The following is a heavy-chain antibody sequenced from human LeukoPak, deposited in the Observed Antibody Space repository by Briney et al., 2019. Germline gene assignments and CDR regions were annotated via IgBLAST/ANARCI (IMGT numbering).Heavy chain of an antibody. CDR1: YTFKDYY. D-gene: IGHD6-19*01. CDR3: ARAPYSSGRYDLAWFAP. V-gene: IGHV1-2*02. CDR2: IKVKRGGT. Sequence: YTFKDYYMHWVREAPGXGSGGMGWIKVKRGGTKYAQKFQGRDTITRDTSISTAYMEERRLRSHDTAVYYSARAPYSSGRYDLAWFAPWGQGTLVTVSS. J-gene: IGHJ5*02.